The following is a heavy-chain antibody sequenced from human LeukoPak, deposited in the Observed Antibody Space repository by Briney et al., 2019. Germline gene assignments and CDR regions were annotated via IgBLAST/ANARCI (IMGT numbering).Heavy chain of an antibody. V-gene: IGHV4-30-2*01. Sequence: SETLSLTCGVSGGSISTGGYSWSWIRQPPGKGLEWIVDIYDTGSTYFNPSLKSRITISVDRSKNQFSLKLSSVNAADTAVYFCARLRGYSYYFDSWGQGTLVTVSS. CDR3: ARLRGYSYYFDS. CDR2: IYDTGST. J-gene: IGHJ4*02. D-gene: IGHD3-10*01. CDR1: GGSISTGGYS.